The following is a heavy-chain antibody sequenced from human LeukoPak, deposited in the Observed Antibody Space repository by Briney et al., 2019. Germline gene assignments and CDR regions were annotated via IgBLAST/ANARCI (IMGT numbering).Heavy chain of an antibody. V-gene: IGHV3-30*02. Sequence: GGSLRLSCAASGFSFSSYDMNWVRQAPGKGLEWVAFIRYDGSRKYYADSVKGRFTISRDNSKNTVYLQMNSLRAEDTAVYYCARDSGLEDGYNRRIYWGQGTLVTVSS. D-gene: IGHD5-24*01. J-gene: IGHJ4*02. CDR1: GFSFSSYD. CDR2: IRYDGSRK. CDR3: ARDSGLEDGYNRRIY.